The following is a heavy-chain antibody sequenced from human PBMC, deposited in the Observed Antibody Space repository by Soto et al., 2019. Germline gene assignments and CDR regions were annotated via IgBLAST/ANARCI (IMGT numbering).Heavy chain of an antibody. Sequence: QVQLQESGPGLVKPSETLSLTCSISGGSISDYQWNWIRQPPGKGLEWIGYIYYSGRTTYNPSLKSRLTISLGTSTRQFSLRLRSVTAADTAVYYCARMRGLGEISPYLDYWGQGALVTVSS. CDR3: ARMRGLGEISPYLDY. D-gene: IGHD3-16*01. CDR2: IYYSGRT. J-gene: IGHJ4*02. CDR1: GGSISDYQ. V-gene: IGHV4-59*01.